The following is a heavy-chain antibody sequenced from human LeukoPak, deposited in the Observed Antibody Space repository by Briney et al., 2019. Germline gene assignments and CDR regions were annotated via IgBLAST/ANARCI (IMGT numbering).Heavy chain of an antibody. CDR3: ARGGVVLSPPRNWFDP. CDR1: GGSISSSNR. Sequence: SETLSLTCAVSGGSISSSNRWSWVRQPPGKGLEWIGSIYYSGNSYYNSSLKSRVTISVDTSKNQFSLRLNSLTAADTAVYYCARGGVVLSPPRNWFDPWGQGTLVTVSS. CDR2: IYYSGNS. J-gene: IGHJ5*02. V-gene: IGHV4-39*01. D-gene: IGHD3-16*01.